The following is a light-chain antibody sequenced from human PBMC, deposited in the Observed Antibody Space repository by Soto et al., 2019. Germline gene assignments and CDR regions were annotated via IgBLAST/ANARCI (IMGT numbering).Light chain of an antibody. CDR2: GAS. V-gene: IGKV3-15*01. J-gene: IGKJ2*01. CDR1: QSVSSN. CDR3: QQYRT. Sequence: EIVMTQSPATLSVSPGERVTLSCRASQSVSSNLAWYQQKPGQAPRLLIYGASTRATGIPARFSGSGSGTEFTLTISSLQSEDFAVYYCQQYRTFGQGTKLEIK.